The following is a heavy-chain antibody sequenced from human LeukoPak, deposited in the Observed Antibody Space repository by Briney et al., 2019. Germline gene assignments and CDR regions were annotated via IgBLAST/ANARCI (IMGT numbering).Heavy chain of an antibody. CDR2: IYTSGST. CDR3: ATERAAAGTGDYFDY. J-gene: IGHJ4*02. CDR1: GGSISSYY. D-gene: IGHD6-13*01. Sequence: SETLSLTCTVSGGSISSYYWSWIRQPAGKGLEWIGRIYTSGSTNYNPSLKSRVTMSVETSKNQFSLKLSSVTAADTAVYYCATERAAAGTGDYFDYWGQGTLVTVSS. V-gene: IGHV4-4*07.